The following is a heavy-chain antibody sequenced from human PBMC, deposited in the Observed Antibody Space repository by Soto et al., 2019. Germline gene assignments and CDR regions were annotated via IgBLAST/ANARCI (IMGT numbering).Heavy chain of an antibody. CDR3: ARGRYGEY. Sequence: QVHLVQSGAEVKKPGASVKVSCKGSGYAFTTYGITWVRQAPGQGLEWMGWISAHNGNTNYAQKLQGRVTVTRATSTSTAYMELRSLRSDDTAVYYCARGRYGEYWGQGAQVTVSS. CDR1: GYAFTTYG. V-gene: IGHV1-18*01. D-gene: IGHD3-10*01. J-gene: IGHJ4*02. CDR2: ISAHNGNT.